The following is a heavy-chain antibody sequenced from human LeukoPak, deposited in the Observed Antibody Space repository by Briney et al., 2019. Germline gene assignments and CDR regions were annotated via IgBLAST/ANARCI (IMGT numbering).Heavy chain of an antibody. CDR2: IIPILGIA. V-gene: IGHV1-69*04. J-gene: IGHJ3*02. D-gene: IGHD6-6*01. Sequence: ASVKVSCKASGGTFSSYAISWVRQAPGQGLEWMGRIIPILGIANYAQKFQGRVTITADKSTSTAYMELSSLRSEDTAVYYCARVSSSSSGPADAFDIWGQGTMVTVSS. CDR1: GGTFSSYA. CDR3: ARVSSSSSGPADAFDI.